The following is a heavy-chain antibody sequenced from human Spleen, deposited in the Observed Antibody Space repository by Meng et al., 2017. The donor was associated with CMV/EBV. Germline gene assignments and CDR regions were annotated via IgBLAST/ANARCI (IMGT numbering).Heavy chain of an antibody. D-gene: IGHD6-19*01. CDR2: IIPILGIA. CDR1: GGTFSSYT. Sequence: SVKVSCKASGGTFSSYTISWVRQAPGQGLEWMGRIIPILGIANYAQKFQGRVTITADKSTSTAYMELSSLRSEDTAVYYCELAVAGNRFDYWGQGTLVTVSS. J-gene: IGHJ4*02. V-gene: IGHV1-69*02. CDR3: ELAVAGNRFDY.